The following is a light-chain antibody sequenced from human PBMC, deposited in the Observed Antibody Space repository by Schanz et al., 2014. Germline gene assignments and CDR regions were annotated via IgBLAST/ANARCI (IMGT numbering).Light chain of an antibody. CDR2: DVN. Sequence: QSALTQPASVSGSPGQSITLSCTGTSSDVGGYNYVSWYQHHPGKAPKLMIYDVNNRPSGVSNRFSGSKSGNTASLTISGLQAEDEADYYCSSYTSSWVFGGGTKLTVL. V-gene: IGLV2-14*03. CDR1: SSDVGGYNY. J-gene: IGLJ3*02. CDR3: SSYTSSWV.